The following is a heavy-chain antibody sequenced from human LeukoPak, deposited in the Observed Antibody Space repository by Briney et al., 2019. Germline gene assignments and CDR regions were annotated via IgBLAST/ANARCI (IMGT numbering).Heavy chain of an antibody. Sequence: GGSLRLSCAASGFTFSSYWMSWVRQAPGKGLEWVANIKQDGSEKYYVDSVKGRFTISRDNAKNSLYLQMNSLRAEDTAVYYRAKDRHYYDYGWGSYRQDYWGQGTLVTVSS. CDR2: IKQDGSEK. D-gene: IGHD3-16*02. V-gene: IGHV3-7*04. CDR1: GFTFSSYW. J-gene: IGHJ4*02. CDR3: AKDRHYYDYGWGSYRQDY.